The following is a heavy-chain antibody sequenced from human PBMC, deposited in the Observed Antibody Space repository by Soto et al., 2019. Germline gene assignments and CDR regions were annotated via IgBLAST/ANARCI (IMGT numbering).Heavy chain of an antibody. V-gene: IGHV4-59*08. CDR3: VRQGIGDLHGLVDV. D-gene: IGHD3-10*01. CDR1: SGPSSSHN. J-gene: IGHJ6*02. Sequence: QVQLQQSGPGLVKPSETLSLTCTVSSGPSSSHNWGWSRQPPGRGLEWIGYIYYTGSTSYNPSLKSRVTISADTSTNHISLTLSSVTVADTAVYYCVRQGIGDLHGLVDVWGQGTTVSVSS. CDR2: IYYTGST.